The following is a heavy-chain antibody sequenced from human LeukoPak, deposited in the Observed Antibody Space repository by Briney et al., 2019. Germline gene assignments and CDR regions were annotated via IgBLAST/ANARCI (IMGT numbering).Heavy chain of an antibody. D-gene: IGHD3-22*01. V-gene: IGHV1-46*01. J-gene: IGHJ5*02. CDR2: INPSGGST. CDR1: GYTFTGYY. CDR3: ARDVDDSSGYKSPTGWFDP. Sequence: ASVTVSCKASGYTFTGYYMHWVRLAPGQGLEWMGIINPSGGSTSYAQKFQGRVTMTRDTSTSTVYMELSSLRSEDTAAYYCARDVDDSSGYKSPTGWFDPWGQGTLVTVSS.